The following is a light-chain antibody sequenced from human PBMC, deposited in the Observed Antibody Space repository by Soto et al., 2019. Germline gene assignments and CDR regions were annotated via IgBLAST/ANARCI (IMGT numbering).Light chain of an antibody. CDR3: QQYNDWPLT. V-gene: IGKV3-15*01. J-gene: IGKJ4*01. CDR2: GAS. Sequence: EIVMTQSPATLSVSPGEGATLSCRASQSVSSNLAWYQQKPGQAPRLLIYGASTRATGIPDRFSGSGSVTDFTLTISSLQSEDFAVYYCQQYNDWPLTFGGGTKVEIK. CDR1: QSVSSN.